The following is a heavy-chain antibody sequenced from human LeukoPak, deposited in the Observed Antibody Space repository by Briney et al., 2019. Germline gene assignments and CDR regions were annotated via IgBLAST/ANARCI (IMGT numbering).Heavy chain of an antibody. CDR1: GGSISSYY. Sequence: SETLSLTCTASGGSISSYYWSWIRQPPGKGLEWIGRIYTSGSTNYNPSLKSRVTMSVDTSKNQFSLKLSSVTAADTAVYYCARDPVVFGNNDAFDIWGQGTMVTVSS. CDR3: ARDPVVFGNNDAFDI. V-gene: IGHV4-4*07. D-gene: IGHD1/OR15-1a*01. CDR2: IYTSGST. J-gene: IGHJ3*02.